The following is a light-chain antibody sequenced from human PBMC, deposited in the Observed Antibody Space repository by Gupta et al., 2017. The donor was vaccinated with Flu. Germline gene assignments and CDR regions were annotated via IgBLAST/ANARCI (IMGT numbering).Light chain of an antibody. CDR2: EVN. CDR3: ASYTSGGALYV. V-gene: IGLV2-14*01. Sequence: QSALTQPASVSGSPGQSITISCTGNSSDIGGYNNVSWYQQHTNKAPKLMIYEVNNRPSGVSNRFAGAKSGNTASLAISGLQADDEAEYYCASYTSGGALYVFGTGTKVTVL. CDR1: SSDIGGYNN. J-gene: IGLJ1*01.